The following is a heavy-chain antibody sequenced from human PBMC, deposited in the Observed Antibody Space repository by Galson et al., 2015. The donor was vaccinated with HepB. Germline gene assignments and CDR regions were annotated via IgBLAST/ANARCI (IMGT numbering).Heavy chain of an antibody. J-gene: IGHJ4*02. V-gene: IGHV1-69*13. CDR2: IIPIFGTA. D-gene: IGHD2-2*01. Sequence: SVKVSCKASGGTFSSYAISWVRQAPGQGLEWMGGIIPIFGTANYAQKFQGRVTITADESTSTAYMELSSLRSEDTAVYYCARDRCSSTSCRLFTPGFDYWGQGTLVTVSS. CDR1: GGTFSSYA. CDR3: ARDRCSSTSCRLFTPGFDY.